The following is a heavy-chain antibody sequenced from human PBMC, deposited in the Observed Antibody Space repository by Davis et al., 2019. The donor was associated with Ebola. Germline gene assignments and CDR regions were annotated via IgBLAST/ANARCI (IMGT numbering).Heavy chain of an antibody. D-gene: IGHD6-19*01. J-gene: IGHJ6*02. CDR3: ARDSSGWYDYYGMDV. V-gene: IGHV3-30-3*01. Sequence: PGGSLRLSCAASGFTFSNYAMHWVRQAPGKGLEWVAVISYDGSNKYYADSVKGRFTISRDNSKNTLYLQMNSLIAEDTAVYYCARDSSGWYDYYGMDVWGQGTTVTVS. CDR2: ISYDGSNK. CDR1: GFTFSNYA.